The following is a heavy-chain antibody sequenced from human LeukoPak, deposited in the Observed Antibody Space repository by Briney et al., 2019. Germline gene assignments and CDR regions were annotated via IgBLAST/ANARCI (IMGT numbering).Heavy chain of an antibody. J-gene: IGHJ4*02. D-gene: IGHD3-16*01. CDR2: INSDGSST. Sequence: GGSLRLSCAASGFTFSSYWMHWVRQAPGKGLVWVSRINSDGSSTSYADSVKGRFTISRDNSKNTLYLQMNSLRAEDTAVYYCARDRGLGAFFDYWGQGTLVTVSS. V-gene: IGHV3-74*01. CDR3: ARDRGLGAFFDY. CDR1: GFTFSSYW.